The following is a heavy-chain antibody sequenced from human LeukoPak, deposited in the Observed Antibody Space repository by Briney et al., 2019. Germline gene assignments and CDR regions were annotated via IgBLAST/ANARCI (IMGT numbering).Heavy chain of an antibody. Sequence: SETLSLTCTVSGGSISSSNFYWGWIRQPPGKGLEWIGSIFSSGSTYYNTSLKSRVTISVDTSKNQFSLKLSSVTAADTAVYYCARLSPGTTLDWGQGTLITVSS. CDR3: ARLSPGTTLD. J-gene: IGHJ4*02. D-gene: IGHD1-7*01. CDR1: GGSISSSNFY. V-gene: IGHV4-39*01. CDR2: IFSSGST.